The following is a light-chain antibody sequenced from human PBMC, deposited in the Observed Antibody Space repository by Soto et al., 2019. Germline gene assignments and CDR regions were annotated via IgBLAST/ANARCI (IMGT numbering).Light chain of an antibody. CDR2: DTT. CDR3: LLVYSGVVL. CDR1: TGTVTTGLY. J-gene: IGLJ2*01. V-gene: IGLV7-46*01. Sequence: QAVVTQEPSLTVSPGGTVTLTCGSSTGTVTTGLYPYWFQQKPGQAPRTLIYDTTNKHSWTPARFSASLLGGKAALTLSGAQPEDEADYYCLLVYSGVVLFGGGTKVTVL.